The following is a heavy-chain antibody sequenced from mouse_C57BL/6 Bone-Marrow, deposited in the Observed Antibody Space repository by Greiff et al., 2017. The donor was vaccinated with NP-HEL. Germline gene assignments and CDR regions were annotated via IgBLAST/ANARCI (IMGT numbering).Heavy chain of an antibody. CDR3: AENYDDDSAWFDY. CDR2: IRLKSDNYAT. V-gene: IGHV6-3*01. CDR1: GFTFSNYW. Sequence: EVQLQESGGGLVQPGGSMKLSCVASGFTFSNYWMNWVRQSPGKGLEWVAQIRLKSDNYATDYAESVKGRFTISRDDSKSSVYLQMNNLRAEDTGIYYCAENYDDDSAWFDYWGQGTLVTVSA. D-gene: IGHD2-4*01. J-gene: IGHJ3*01.